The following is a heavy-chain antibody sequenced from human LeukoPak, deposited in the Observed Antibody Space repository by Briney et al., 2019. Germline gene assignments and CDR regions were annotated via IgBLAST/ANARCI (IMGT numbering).Heavy chain of an antibody. D-gene: IGHD5-18*01. V-gene: IGHV3-30-3*01. Sequence: GRSLRLSCVASGFIFSTYAMHWVRQAPGKGLEWVAVILYDGNNKYYADSVKGRFTIPRDNSKNTLYLQMNSLRAEDTAVYYCARGRKYSYGTYYYGLDVWGQGTTVTVCS. CDR3: ARGRKYSYGTYYYGLDV. CDR1: GFIFSTYA. CDR2: ILYDGNNK. J-gene: IGHJ6*02.